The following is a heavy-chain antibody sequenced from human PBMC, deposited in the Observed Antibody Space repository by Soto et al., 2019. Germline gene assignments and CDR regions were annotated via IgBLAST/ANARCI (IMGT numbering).Heavy chain of an antibody. CDR1: GDSFTRYW. D-gene: IGHD2-2*01. CDR3: ARSSGQIVVVPAATDDYYGMDV. CDR2: IDPSDSYT. V-gene: IGHV5-10-1*01. J-gene: IGHJ6*02. Sequence: EFLTISCTSSGDSFTRYWISWVRQMPGKGLEWMGRIDPSDSYTNYSPSFQGHVTISADKSISTAYLQWSSLKASDTAMYYCARSSGQIVVVPAATDDYYGMDVWGQGTTVPVSS.